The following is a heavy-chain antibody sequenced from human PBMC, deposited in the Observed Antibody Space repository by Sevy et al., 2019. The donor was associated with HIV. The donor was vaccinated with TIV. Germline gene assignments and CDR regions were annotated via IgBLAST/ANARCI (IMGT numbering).Heavy chain of an antibody. CDR2: IIGDDGST. CDR3: VKGFWHEN. Sequence: GGSLRLSCVASGFPFNRHDMTWVRQAPGKGLEWVSGIIGDDGSTYYAGSVKGRLTISRDISTNTLSLEMNRLTFDETALYYCVKGFWHENWGQGIQVTVSS. D-gene: IGHD3-10*01. J-gene: IGHJ4*02. V-gene: IGHV3-23*01. CDR1: GFPFNRHD.